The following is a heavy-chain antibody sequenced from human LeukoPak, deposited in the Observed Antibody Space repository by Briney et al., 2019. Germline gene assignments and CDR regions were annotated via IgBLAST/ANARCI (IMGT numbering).Heavy chain of an antibody. CDR2: ISYDGSNK. CDR1: GFTFSSYG. J-gene: IGHJ4*02. V-gene: IGHV3-30*18. Sequence: GGSLRLSCAASGFTFSSYGMHWVRQAPGKGLEWVAVISYDGSNKYYADSVKGRFTISRDNSKNTLYLQMNSLRAEDTAVYYCAKASGPSASYSVAIFYWGQGTLVTVSS. CDR3: AKASGPSASYSVAIFY. D-gene: IGHD1-26*01.